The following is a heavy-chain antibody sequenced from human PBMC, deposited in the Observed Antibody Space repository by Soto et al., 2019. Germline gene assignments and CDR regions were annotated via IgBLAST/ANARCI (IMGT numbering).Heavy chain of an antibody. CDR1: GGSISSGGYY. V-gene: IGHV4-31*03. Sequence: SETLSLTCTVSGGSISSGGYYWSWIRQHPGKGLEWIGYIYYSGSTYYNPSLKSRVTISVETSKNQFSLKLSSVTAADTAVYYCAREPTLKDYYGSGSSGNYYGMDVWGQGTTVTVSS. D-gene: IGHD3-10*01. CDR3: AREPTLKDYYGSGSSGNYYGMDV. CDR2: IYYSGST. J-gene: IGHJ6*02.